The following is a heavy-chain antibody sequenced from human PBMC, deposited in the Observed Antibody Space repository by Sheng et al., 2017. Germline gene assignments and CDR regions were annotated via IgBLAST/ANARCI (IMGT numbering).Heavy chain of an antibody. CDR2: IYHSGST. D-gene: IGHD1-26*01. V-gene: IGHV4-38-2*02. CDR1: GYSISSGYY. Sequence: QVQLQESGPGLVKPSETLSLTCAVSGYSISSGYYWGWIRQPPGKGLEWIGSIYHSGSTYYNPSLKSRVTISVDTSKNQFSLKLSSVTAADTAVYYCAREVGGSYYPYSRGNDYWGQGTLVTVSS. CDR3: AREVGGSYYPYSRGNDY. J-gene: IGHJ4*02.